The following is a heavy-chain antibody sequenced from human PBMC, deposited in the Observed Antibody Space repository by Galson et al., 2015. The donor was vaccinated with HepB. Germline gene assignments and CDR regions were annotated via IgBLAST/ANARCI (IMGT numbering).Heavy chain of an antibody. D-gene: IGHD3-10*01. CDR3: AREGEDYGSGSYSQDAFDI. Sequence: SVKVSCKASGYTFTSYYMHWVRQAPGQGLEWMGWINTNTGNPTYAQGFTGRFVFSLDTSVSTAYLQISSLKAEDTAVYYCAREGEDYGSGSYSQDAFDIWGQGTMVTVSS. CDR2: INTNTGNP. V-gene: IGHV7-4-1*02. CDR1: GYTFTSYY. J-gene: IGHJ3*02.